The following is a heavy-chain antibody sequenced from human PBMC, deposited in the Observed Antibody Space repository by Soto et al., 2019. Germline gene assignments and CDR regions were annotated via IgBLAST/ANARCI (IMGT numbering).Heavy chain of an antibody. Sequence: PGGSLRLSCAASGFTFSNYDMHWVRQAPGKGPEWVANIKQDGSEKYYVDSVKGRFTISRDNAKNSLYLQMNSLRAEDTAVYYCARVSSSYNYYYYYYMDVWGKGTTVTVSS. J-gene: IGHJ6*03. CDR2: IKQDGSEK. D-gene: IGHD6-6*01. V-gene: IGHV3-7*01. CDR1: GFTFSNYD. CDR3: ARVSSSYNYYYYYYMDV.